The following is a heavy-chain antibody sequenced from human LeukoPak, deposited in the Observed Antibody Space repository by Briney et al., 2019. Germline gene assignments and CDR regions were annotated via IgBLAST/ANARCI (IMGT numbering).Heavy chain of an antibody. CDR2: ISDYNGNT. V-gene: IGHV1-18*01. CDR3: ARVAVVPAPFDY. Sequence: ASVKVSCKGSGYTFTSYGIRWVRQAPGQGLEWMGWISDYNGNTNYAQKLQGRDTITTDTSTSTAYMELRSLRSDDTAVYYCARVAVVPAPFDYWGQGTLVTVSS. D-gene: IGHD2-21*01. CDR1: GYTFTSYG. J-gene: IGHJ4*02.